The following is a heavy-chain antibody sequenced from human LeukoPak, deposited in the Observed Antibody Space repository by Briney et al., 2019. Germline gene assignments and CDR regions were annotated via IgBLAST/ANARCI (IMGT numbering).Heavy chain of an antibody. J-gene: IGHJ4*02. Sequence: NPSETLSLTCAVYGGSFSGYYWSWIRQPPGKGLEWIGEINHSGSTNYNPSLKSRVTISVDTSKKQFSLKLSSVTAADTAVYYCVTYYFDSSGPKKNYWGQGTLVTVSS. CDR1: GGSFSGYY. CDR3: VTYYFDSSGPKKNY. V-gene: IGHV4-34*01. D-gene: IGHD3-22*01. CDR2: INHSGST.